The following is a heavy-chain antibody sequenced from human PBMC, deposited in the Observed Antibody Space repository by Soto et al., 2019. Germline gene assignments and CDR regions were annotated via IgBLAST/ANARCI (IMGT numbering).Heavy chain of an antibody. J-gene: IGHJ4*02. CDR3: ASGRTNRVDYDFWSGYYISGTDD. V-gene: IGHV4-39*01. CDR2: IYYSGST. D-gene: IGHD3-3*01. Sequence: SETLSLTCTVSGGSISSSSYYWGWIRQPPGKGLEWIGSIYYSGSTYYNPSLKSRVTISVDTSKNQFSLKLSSVTAAVTAVYYCASGRTNRVDYDFWSGYYISGTDDWGQGTLVIVSS. CDR1: GGSISSSSYY.